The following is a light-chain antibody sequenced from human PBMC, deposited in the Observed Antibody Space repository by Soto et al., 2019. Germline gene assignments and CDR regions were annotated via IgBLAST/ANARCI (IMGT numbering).Light chain of an antibody. J-gene: IGKJ2*01. CDR3: QQYGSSSYT. CDR2: GAS. V-gene: IGKV3-20*01. Sequence: EIVLTQSPGTLSLSPGERATLSCRASQSVSSSYLAWYQHKPGQAPRLLIYGASSRATGIPDRFSGSGSETDFTLTNSRLEPEDFAVYYCQQYGSSSYTFGQGTKLEIK. CDR1: QSVSSSY.